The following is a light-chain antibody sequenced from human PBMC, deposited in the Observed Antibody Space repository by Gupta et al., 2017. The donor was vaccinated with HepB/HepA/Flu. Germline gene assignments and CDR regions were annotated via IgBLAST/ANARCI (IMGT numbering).Light chain of an antibody. CDR3: QQRSSSRT. CDR1: QYISNY. Sequence: EIVLTQSPATLSLSPGERATLSCRASQYISNYLAWYQQKPGQAPRLLIYDAPNRATGIPARFSGSGAGTDFTLTSSRREHEDFAIYYWQQRSSSRTFGQGTKVEIK. V-gene: IGKV3-11*01. CDR2: DAP. J-gene: IGKJ1*01.